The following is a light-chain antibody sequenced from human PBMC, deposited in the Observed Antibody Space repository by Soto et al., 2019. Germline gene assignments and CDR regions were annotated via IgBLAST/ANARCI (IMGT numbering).Light chain of an antibody. Sequence: QSALTQPPSASGSPGQSGTISCTGTNNDIGVYDFVSWYQHHPGKAPRLIIYEVVQRPSGVPDRFSGSKSGNTASLTGSGLQAADEADYFCKSYAGRNTYVFGSGTQLTVL. CDR2: EVV. V-gene: IGLV2-8*01. CDR3: KSYAGRNTYV. CDR1: NNDIGVYDF. J-gene: IGLJ7*01.